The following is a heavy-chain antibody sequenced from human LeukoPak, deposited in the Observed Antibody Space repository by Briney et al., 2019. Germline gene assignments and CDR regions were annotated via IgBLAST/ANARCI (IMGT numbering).Heavy chain of an antibody. V-gene: IGHV1-46*01. D-gene: IGHD3-9*01. Sequence: ASVKVSCKASGYTFTSYYMHWVRQAPGQGLEWMGIINPSGGSTSYAQKFQGRVTMTRDTSTSTVYMELSSLRSEDTAVYYCARDERNYDILTGYYVYWGQGTLVTVSS. CDR3: ARDERNYDILTGYYVY. CDR2: INPSGGST. J-gene: IGHJ4*02. CDR1: GYTFTSYY.